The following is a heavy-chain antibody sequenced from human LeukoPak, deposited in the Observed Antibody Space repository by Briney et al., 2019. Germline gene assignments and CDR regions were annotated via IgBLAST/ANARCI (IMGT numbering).Heavy chain of an antibody. J-gene: IGHJ4*02. CDR3: ARSPDGFDY. CDR1: GFTFSDYW. V-gene: IGHV3-7*03. CDR2: IKPVGSEK. Sequence: PGGSLRLSCAASGFTFSDYWMSWVRQAPGKGLEWVANIKPVGSEKCYVDSVKGRFTISRDNAKNSVYLQMNSLRAEDTAVYYCARSPDGFDYWGQGTLVTVSS. D-gene: IGHD1-14*01.